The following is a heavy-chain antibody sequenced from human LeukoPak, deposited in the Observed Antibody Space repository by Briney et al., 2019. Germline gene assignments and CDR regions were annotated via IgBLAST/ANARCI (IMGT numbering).Heavy chain of an antibody. CDR1: GFTFDDYA. V-gene: IGHV3-9*01. D-gene: IGHD3-10*01. CDR2: ISWNSGSI. Sequence: HPGGSLRLSCAASGFTFDDYAMHWVRQAPGKGLEWVSGISWNSGSIGYADSVKGRFTISRDNAKNSLYLQMNSLRAEDTALYYCAKDSQGGRWFGGSYAFDIWGQGTMVTVSS. J-gene: IGHJ3*02. CDR3: AKDSQGGRWFGGSYAFDI.